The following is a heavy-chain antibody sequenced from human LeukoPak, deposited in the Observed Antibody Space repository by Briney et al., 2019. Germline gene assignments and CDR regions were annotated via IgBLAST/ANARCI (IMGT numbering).Heavy chain of an antibody. CDR1: GGSISSYY. Sequence: SETLSLTCTVSGGSISSYYWSWIRQPPAKGLEWIGYIYYSGSTNYNPSLKSRVTISVDTSKNQFSLKLSSVTAADTAVYYCARVGHCSSTSCYGYGMDVWGQGTTVTVSS. CDR2: IYYSGST. V-gene: IGHV4-59*01. J-gene: IGHJ6*02. CDR3: ARVGHCSSTSCYGYGMDV. D-gene: IGHD2-2*01.